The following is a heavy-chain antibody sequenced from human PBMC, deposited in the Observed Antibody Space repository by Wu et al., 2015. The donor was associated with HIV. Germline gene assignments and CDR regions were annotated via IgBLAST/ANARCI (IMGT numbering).Heavy chain of an antibody. Sequence: QVHLVQSGAEVKKPGSSVRVSCKASGGLFSTYAISWVRQAPGQGLEWMAWINPDSGGTNYAENFQGRVTVTRDSSISTAYMELSGLRSDDTAVYYCARVRYYDTSGYYGLDYWGQGTLVTV. CDR1: GGLFSTYA. CDR2: INPDSGGT. V-gene: IGHV1-2*02. CDR3: ARVRYYDTSGYYGLDY. J-gene: IGHJ4*02. D-gene: IGHD3-22*01.